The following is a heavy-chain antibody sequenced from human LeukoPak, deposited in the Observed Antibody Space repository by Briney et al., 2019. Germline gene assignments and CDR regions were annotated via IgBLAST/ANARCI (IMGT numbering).Heavy chain of an antibody. J-gene: IGHJ3*02. CDR3: ARVEGDYAFDI. V-gene: IGHV4-4*02. Sequence: SETLSLTCAVSGGSISSSTNWWSWVRQPPGKGLEWIGEIYHSGSTNYNPSLKSRVTISVDTSKNQFSLKLSSVTAADTAVYYCARVEGDYAFDIWGQGTMVTVSS. CDR1: GGSISSSTNW. D-gene: IGHD3-16*01. CDR2: IYHSGST.